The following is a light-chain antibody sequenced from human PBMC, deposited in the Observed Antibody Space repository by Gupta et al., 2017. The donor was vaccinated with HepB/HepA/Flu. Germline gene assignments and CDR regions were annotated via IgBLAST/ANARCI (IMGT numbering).Light chain of an antibody. CDR1: SSNVGRDN. CDR2: NDN. V-gene: IGLV1-47*02. Sequence: QSVVTQPPSASGTPGQRVTISCSGSSSNVGRDNVYWYQQLTGTAPKLLIYNDNKRPSGVPDRFSGSKSGTSASLAISGLRSEDEADYYCVAWDNSLSAYVFGPGTKVTVL. CDR3: VAWDNSLSAYV. J-gene: IGLJ1*01.